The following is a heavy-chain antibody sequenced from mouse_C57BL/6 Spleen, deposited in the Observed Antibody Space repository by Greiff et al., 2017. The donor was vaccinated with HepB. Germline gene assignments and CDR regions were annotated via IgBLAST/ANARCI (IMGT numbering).Heavy chain of an antibody. J-gene: IGHJ2*01. CDR2: IYPSDSET. Sequence: VKLQQPGAELVRPGSSVKLSCKASGYTFTSYWMDWVKQRPGQGLEWIGNIYPSDSETHYNQKFKDKATLTVDKSSSTAYMQLSSLTSEDSAVYYCARWGYGFFFDYWGQGTTLTVSS. D-gene: IGHD1-1*01. CDR1: GYTFTSYW. CDR3: ARWGYGFFFDY. V-gene: IGHV1-61*01.